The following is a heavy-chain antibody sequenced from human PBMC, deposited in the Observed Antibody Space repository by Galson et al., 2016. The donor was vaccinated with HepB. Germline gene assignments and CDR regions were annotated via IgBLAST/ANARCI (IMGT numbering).Heavy chain of an antibody. V-gene: IGHV3-11*06. D-gene: IGHD2-8*01. CDR1: GFTLGDYY. CDR3: VRDSRRRLMDFNSYMGL. CDR2: ISSSSHYT. Sequence: SLRLSCAASGFTLGDYYMTWIRQPPGKRLEWVSYISSSSHYTNSADSVKGRFTISRDNAKNSLFLQMNSLRAEDTAVYYCVRDSRRRLMDFNSYMGLWGKGTTVTVSS. J-gene: IGHJ6*03.